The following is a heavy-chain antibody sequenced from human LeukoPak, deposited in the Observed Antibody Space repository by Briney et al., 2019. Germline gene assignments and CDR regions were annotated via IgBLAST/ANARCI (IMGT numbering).Heavy chain of an antibody. V-gene: IGHV3-30*18. CDR1: GFTFSTYD. CDR3: AKDRGGSSWPIDY. D-gene: IGHD6-13*01. Sequence: GGSLRLSCASSGFTFSTYDMHWVRQAPGKGLEWVAVISYDGGNKYYADSVKGRFTISRDNSKNTLYLQMNSLRAEDTAVYYCAKDRGGSSWPIDYWGQGTLVTVSS. CDR2: ISYDGGNK. J-gene: IGHJ4*02.